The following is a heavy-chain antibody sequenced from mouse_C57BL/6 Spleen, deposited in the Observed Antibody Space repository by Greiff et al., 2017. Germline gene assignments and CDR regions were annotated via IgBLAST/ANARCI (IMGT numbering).Heavy chain of an antibody. CDR3: ARRGVTDDY. Sequence: DVQLQESGPELVKPGASVKISCKASGYSFTGYYMNWVKQSPEKSLEWIGEINPSTGGTTYNQKFKAKATLTVDKSSSTAYMQLKSLTSEDSAVYYCARRGVTDDYWGKGTTLTVSS. CDR1: GYSFTGYY. D-gene: IGHD2-1*01. V-gene: IGHV1-42*01. J-gene: IGHJ2*01. CDR2: INPSTGGT.